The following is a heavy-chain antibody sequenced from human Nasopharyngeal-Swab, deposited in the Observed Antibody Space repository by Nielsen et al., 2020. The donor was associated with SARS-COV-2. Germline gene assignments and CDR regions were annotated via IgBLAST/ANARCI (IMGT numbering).Heavy chain of an antibody. D-gene: IGHD6-6*01. Sequence: ASVQASCKASGYTFTSYGISWVRQAPGQGLEWMGWISAYNGNTNYAQKLQGRVTMTTDTSTSTAYMELRSLRSDDAAVYYCARGGIAARSGDYWGQGTLVTVSS. V-gene: IGHV1-18*01. CDR2: ISAYNGNT. CDR3: ARGGIAARSGDY. CDR1: GYTFTSYG. J-gene: IGHJ4*02.